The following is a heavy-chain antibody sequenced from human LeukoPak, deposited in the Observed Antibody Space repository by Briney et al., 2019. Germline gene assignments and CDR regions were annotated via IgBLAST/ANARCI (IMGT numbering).Heavy chain of an antibody. J-gene: IGHJ4*02. CDR1: GFTFGSYA. D-gene: IGHD3-22*01. CDR2: ISGSGGST. CDR3: AKDGGHYDSSGYYYDH. V-gene: IGHV3-23*01. Sequence: PGGSLRLSCAASGFTFGSYAMSWVRQAPGKGLEWVSAISGSGGSTYYADSVKGRFTISGDNSKNTLYLQMNSLRAEDTAVYYCAKDGGHYDSSGYYYDHWGQGTLVTVSS.